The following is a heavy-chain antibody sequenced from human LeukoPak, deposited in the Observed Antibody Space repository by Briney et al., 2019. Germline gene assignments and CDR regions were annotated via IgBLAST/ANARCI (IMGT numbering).Heavy chain of an antibody. CDR1: GFSLSNYG. CDR2: IWYDGSNK. Sequence: GRSLRLSCAASGFSLSNYGMHWVRQAPGKGLEWVAVIWYDGSNKYYADSVKGRFTISRDNSKNTLYVQMSSLRAEDTAVYYCARSNNGGWGYCDYWGQGSLVTVSS. J-gene: IGHJ4*02. CDR3: ARSNNGGWGYCDY. D-gene: IGHD3-16*01. V-gene: IGHV3-33*01.